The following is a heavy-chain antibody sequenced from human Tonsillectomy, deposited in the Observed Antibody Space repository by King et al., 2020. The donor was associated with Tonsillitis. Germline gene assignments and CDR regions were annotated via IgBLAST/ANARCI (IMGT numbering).Heavy chain of an antibody. J-gene: IGHJ4*02. CDR1: GFTFSAFW. Sequence: VQLVESGGGLVQPGGSLRLSCAASGFTFSAFWMSWVRQAPGKGLEWVANIKEDGTEKYYVDSVKGRFTISRDNAKNSLYLQMNSLRAEDTAVYYCARDGFVYGDHSPPFDYWGQGTRVTVSS. V-gene: IGHV3-7*01. CDR2: IKEDGTEK. D-gene: IGHD4-17*01. CDR3: ARDGFVYGDHSPPFDY.